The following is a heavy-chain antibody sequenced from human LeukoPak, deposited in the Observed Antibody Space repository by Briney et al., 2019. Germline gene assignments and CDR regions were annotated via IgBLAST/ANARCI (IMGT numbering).Heavy chain of an antibody. CDR3: AKEGTITAYNFDY. D-gene: IGHD5-12*01. Sequence: PGGSLRLSYAASRFTFSSYWMTWVRQAPGKRLEWVANIKQDGSEQYYAGSVKGRFTISRDNTKNSLFLQMDSLRADDTAVYYCAKEGTITAYNFDYWGQGTLVTVSS. J-gene: IGHJ4*02. CDR1: RFTFSSYW. V-gene: IGHV3-7*03. CDR2: IKQDGSEQ.